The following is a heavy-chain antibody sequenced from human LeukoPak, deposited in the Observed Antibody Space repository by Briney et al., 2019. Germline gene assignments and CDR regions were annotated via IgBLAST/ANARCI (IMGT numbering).Heavy chain of an antibody. CDR1: GYIFTNYG. V-gene: IGHV1-69*13. CDR2: IIPIFGTA. J-gene: IGHJ4*02. CDR3: AREEYYDSSGYVY. Sequence: SVKVSCKASGYIFTNYGINWVRQAPGQGLEWMGGIIPIFGTANYAQKFQGRVTITADESTSTAYMELSSLRSEDTAVYYCAREEYYDSSGYVYWGQGTLVTVSS. D-gene: IGHD3-22*01.